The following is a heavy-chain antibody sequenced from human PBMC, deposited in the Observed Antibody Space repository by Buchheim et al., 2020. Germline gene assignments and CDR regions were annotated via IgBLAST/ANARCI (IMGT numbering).Heavy chain of an antibody. J-gene: IGHJ4*02. V-gene: IGHV3-72*01. CDR2: IRDKANSYTT. D-gene: IGHD5-12*01. Sequence: EVQLVESGGGLVQPGGSVRLSCAASGFTFSAHNMDWVRQAPGKGLQWVGRIRDKANSYTTQYATSVKGRFTISGDDSKNSVYLQMDSLKTEDTAVYYCVRVAPNYYYDYWGQGTL. CDR3: VRVAPNYYYDY. CDR1: GFTFSAHN.